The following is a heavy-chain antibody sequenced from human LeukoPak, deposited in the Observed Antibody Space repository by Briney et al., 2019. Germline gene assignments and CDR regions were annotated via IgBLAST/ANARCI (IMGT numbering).Heavy chain of an antibody. V-gene: IGHV3-30*02. D-gene: IGHD3-22*01. J-gene: IGHJ4*02. CDR1: GFTFSSYG. CDR2: IRYDGSNK. Sequence: QAGGSLRLSCAASGFTFSSYGMHWVRQAPGKGLEWVAFIRYDGSNKYYADSVKGRFTISRDNSKNTLYLQMNSLRAEDTAVYYCAKKTGDSSGYYRRYYFDYRGQGTLVTVSS. CDR3: AKKTGDSSGYYRRYYFDY.